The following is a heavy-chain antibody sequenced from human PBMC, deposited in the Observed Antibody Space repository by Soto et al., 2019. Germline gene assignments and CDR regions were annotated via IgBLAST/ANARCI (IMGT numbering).Heavy chain of an antibody. Sequence: ETLSLTCTVSGGSISSYYWSWIRQPPGKGLEWIGYIYYSGSTNYNPSLKSRVTISVDTSKNQFSLKLSSVTAADTAVYYCARVRAIRLYYFDYWGQGTLVTVSS. D-gene: IGHD5-12*01. J-gene: IGHJ4*02. CDR1: GGSISSYY. CDR3: ARVRAIRLYYFDY. V-gene: IGHV4-59*01. CDR2: IYYSGST.